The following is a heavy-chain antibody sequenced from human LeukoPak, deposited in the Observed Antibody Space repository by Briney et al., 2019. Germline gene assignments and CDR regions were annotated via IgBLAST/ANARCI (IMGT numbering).Heavy chain of an antibody. CDR1: GFTFNTFS. V-gene: IGHV3-48*04. J-gene: IGHJ1*01. CDR2: ISSSGTTT. Sequence: GGSLRLSCAASGFTFNTFSMNWVRQAPGKGPEWVSYISSSGTTTYYADSVKGRFTISRDNAKNSLYLQMNSLRAEDTAVYYCVRRGLIETEYLERWGQGTLVIVSS. D-gene: IGHD3-10*01. CDR3: VRRGLIETEYLER.